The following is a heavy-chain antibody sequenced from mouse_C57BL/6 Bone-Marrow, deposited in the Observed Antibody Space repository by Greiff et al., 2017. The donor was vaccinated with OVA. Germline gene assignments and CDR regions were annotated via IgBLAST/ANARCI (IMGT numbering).Heavy chain of an antibody. D-gene: IGHD1-1*01. CDR1: GYSITSGYY. CDR3: ARGDYYGSSSYYFDY. CDR2: ISYDGSN. J-gene: IGHJ2*01. Sequence: EVKLVESGPGLVKPSQSLSLTCSVTGYSITSGYYWNWIRQFPGNKLEWMGYISYDGSNNYNPSLKNRISITRDTSKNQFFLKLNSVTTEDTATYYCARGDYYGSSSYYFDYWGQGTTLTVSS. V-gene: IGHV3-6*01.